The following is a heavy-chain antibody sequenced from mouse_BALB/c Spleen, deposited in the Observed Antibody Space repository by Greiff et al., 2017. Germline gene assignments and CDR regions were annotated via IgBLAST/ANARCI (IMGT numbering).Heavy chain of an antibody. CDR3: ARHYYGNYAAMDY. Sequence: EVKLLESGGGLVQPGGSRKLSCAASGFTFSSFGMHWVRQAPEKGLEWVAYISSGSSTIYYADTVKGRFTISRDNPKNTLFLQMTSLRSEDTAMYYCARHYYGNYAAMDYWGQGTSVTVSS. J-gene: IGHJ4*01. D-gene: IGHD2-1*01. CDR1: GFTFSSFG. CDR2: ISSGSSTI. V-gene: IGHV5-17*02.